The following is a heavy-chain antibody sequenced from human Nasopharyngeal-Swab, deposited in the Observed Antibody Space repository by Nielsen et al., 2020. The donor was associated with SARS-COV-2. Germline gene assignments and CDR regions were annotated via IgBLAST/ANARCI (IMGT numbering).Heavy chain of an antibody. CDR1: GYSFTSYW. J-gene: IGHJ4*02. CDR2: IDPSDYYT. Sequence: ASVKVSCKGSGYSFTSYWISWVRQMPGKGLEWMGRIDPSDYYTNYSPTFQGHVTITADKSISTAYLQWSSLKASDTAMYYCATVYKSSSLYEGDFDYWGQGTLVTVSS. D-gene: IGHD6-13*01. V-gene: IGHV5-10-1*01. CDR3: ATVYKSSSLYEGDFDY.